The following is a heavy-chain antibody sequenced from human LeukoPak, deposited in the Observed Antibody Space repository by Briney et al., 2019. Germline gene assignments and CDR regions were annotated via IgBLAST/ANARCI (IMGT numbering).Heavy chain of an antibody. V-gene: IGHV3-66*04. D-gene: IGHD4-17*01. Sequence: GGSLRLSCAASGFTFSTYTMNWVRQAPGKGLEWVSVIYSGGSTYYADSVKGRFTISRDNSKNTLSLQMNSLRAEDTAMYYCAKHDYGDPVGNFDYWGQGTLVTVSS. J-gene: IGHJ4*02. CDR3: AKHDYGDPVGNFDY. CDR1: GFTFSTYT. CDR2: IYSGGST.